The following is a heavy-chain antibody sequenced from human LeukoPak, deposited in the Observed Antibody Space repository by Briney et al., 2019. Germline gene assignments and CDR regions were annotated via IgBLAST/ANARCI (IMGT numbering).Heavy chain of an antibody. Sequence: PGGSLRLSCAASGFTFSSYAMSWVRQAPGKGLEWVSAISGSGGSTYYADSVKGRFTISRDNSKNTLYLQMNSLRAEDTAVYYCAKERGELVVVISWYFDLWGRGTLVTVSS. CDR2: ISGSGGST. CDR3: AKERGELVVVISWYFDL. J-gene: IGHJ2*01. D-gene: IGHD3-22*01. CDR1: GFTFSSYA. V-gene: IGHV3-23*01.